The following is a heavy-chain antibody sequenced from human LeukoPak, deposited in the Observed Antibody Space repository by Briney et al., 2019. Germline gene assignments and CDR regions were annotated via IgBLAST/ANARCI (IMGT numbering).Heavy chain of an antibody. CDR3: ARQQYYYGSGSYS. J-gene: IGHJ4*02. V-gene: IGHV4-39*07. Sequence: PSETLSLTCTVSGGSISSSSYYWGWIRQPPGKGLEWIGSIYYSGSTYYNPSLKSRVTISVDTSKNQFSLKLSSVTAADTAVYYCARQQYYYGSGSYSWGQGTLVTVSS. CDR1: GGSISSSSYY. D-gene: IGHD3-10*01. CDR2: IYYSGST.